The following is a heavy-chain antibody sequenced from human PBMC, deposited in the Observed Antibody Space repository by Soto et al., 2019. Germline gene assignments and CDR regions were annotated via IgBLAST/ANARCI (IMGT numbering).Heavy chain of an antibody. J-gene: IGHJ6*02. CDR1: GYSMRSRDW. D-gene: IGHD6-19*01. CDR2: ITHGGST. CDR3: ARMAVTTFYYYAMDV. Sequence: ASETLSLTCAVYGYSMRSRDWWGWIRQPPGKGLEWIGYITHGGSTNYNPSLKRRVTMSVDPSKNQFSLNLTSVTAVDTAVYYCARMAVTTFYYYAMDVWGQGTTVTVSS. V-gene: IGHV4-28*01.